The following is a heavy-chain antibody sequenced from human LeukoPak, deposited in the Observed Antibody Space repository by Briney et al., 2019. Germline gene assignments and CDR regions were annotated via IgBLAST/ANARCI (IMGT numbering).Heavy chain of an antibody. CDR3: ARDLGSGWIIVDY. D-gene: IGHD6-19*01. V-gene: IGHV1-2*02. CDR2: INPNSGGT. CDR1: GYTFTGYY. Sequence: ASVKVSCKASGYTFTGYYIHWVRQAPGQGLEWMGWINPNSGGTNSAQKFQGRVTLTRDTSISTAYLELSSPRSDDTAVYYCARDLGSGWIIVDYWGQGTLVTVSS. J-gene: IGHJ4*02.